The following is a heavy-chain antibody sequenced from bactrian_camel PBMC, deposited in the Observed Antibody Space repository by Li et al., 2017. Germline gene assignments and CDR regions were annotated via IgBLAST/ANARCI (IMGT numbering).Heavy chain of an antibody. CDR3: AAAEAHGSSCGNFGS. V-gene: IGHV3S67*01. J-gene: IGHJ6*01. CDR2: FGSDGST. CDR1: GYTASRLYC. D-gene: IGHD6*01. Sequence: VQLVESGGGSAQAGGSLRLSCVASGYTASRLYCMAWFREAPGKEREFVSAFGSDGSTKYADSVKGRFTISQDVARNTMYLRMNNLKPEDTATYYCAAAEAHGSSCGNFGSWGQGTQVTVS.